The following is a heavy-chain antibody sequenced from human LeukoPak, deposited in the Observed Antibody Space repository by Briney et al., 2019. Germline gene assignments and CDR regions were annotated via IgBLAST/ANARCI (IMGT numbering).Heavy chain of an antibody. CDR3: ARDPPYCSGDCYSDY. V-gene: IGHV3-7*01. CDR2: INQDGSER. Sequence: GGSLRLSCAASGFTFSSYWMTWIRQSPGKGLEWVANINQDGSERHYVDSVKGRFTISRDNAKNSLYLQVNSLRAEDTAVYYWARDPPYCSGDCYSDYWGQGTLVTVSS. D-gene: IGHD2-21*02. CDR1: GFTFSSYW. J-gene: IGHJ4*02.